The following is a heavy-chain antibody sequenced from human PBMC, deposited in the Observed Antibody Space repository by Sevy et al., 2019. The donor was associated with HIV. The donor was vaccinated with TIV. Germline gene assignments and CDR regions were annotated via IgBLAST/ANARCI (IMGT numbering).Heavy chain of an antibody. Sequence: GGSLRLSCAASGFTFSNYAMSWVRQAPGKGLEWVSTFSFGCGRINYADSVTGRLTISTDNSKNTLYLQMNSLRAEDTALYYCAREGSSKRHDYWGQGTPVTVSS. D-gene: IGHD2-2*01. CDR3: AREGSSKRHDY. CDR2: FSFGCGRI. V-gene: IGHV3-23*01. CDR1: GFTFSNYA. J-gene: IGHJ4*02.